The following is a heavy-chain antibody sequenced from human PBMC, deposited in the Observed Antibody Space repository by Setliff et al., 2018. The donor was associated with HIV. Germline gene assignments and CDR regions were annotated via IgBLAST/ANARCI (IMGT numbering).Heavy chain of an antibody. CDR1: GGSISSGSYY. CDR2: IYTSGST. J-gene: IGHJ3*01. CDR3: ARGWGHDGFDF. V-gene: IGHV4-61*02. D-gene: IGHD7-27*01. Sequence: SETLSLTCTVSGGSISSGSYYWSWIRQPAGKGLEWIGRIYTSGSTNYNPSLKSRVTISVDTSKNQFSLKLSSVTAADTAVYYCARGWGHDGFDFWGQGTMVTVSS.